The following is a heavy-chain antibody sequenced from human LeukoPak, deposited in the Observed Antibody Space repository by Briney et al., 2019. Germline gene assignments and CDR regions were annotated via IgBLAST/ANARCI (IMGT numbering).Heavy chain of an antibody. J-gene: IGHJ5*02. CDR2: IKTDGSVK. CDR1: GFTFHDYW. CDR3: VKGDLS. D-gene: IGHD2-21*01. Sequence: GGSLRLSCAASGFTFHDYWMTWVRQAPGKGLEWVALIKTDGSVKEYVDSVKGRFTISRDNSKNTLYLQMNSLRPDDTAVYYCVKGDLSWGQGTLVTVSS. V-gene: IGHV3-7*01.